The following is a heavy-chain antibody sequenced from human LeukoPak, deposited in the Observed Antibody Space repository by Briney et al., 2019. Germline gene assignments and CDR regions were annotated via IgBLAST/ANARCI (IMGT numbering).Heavy chain of an antibody. V-gene: IGHV1-69*01. D-gene: IGHD6-19*01. CDR2: IIPIFGTA. J-gene: IGHJ4*02. CDR1: GGTFSSYA. Sequence: TVKVSCKASGGTFSSYAISWVRLAPGQGLEWMGGIIPIFGTANYAQKFQGRVTITADESTSTAYMELSSLRSEDTAVYYCARGAVIAVAGNNYFDYWGQGTLVTVSS. CDR3: ARGAVIAVAGNNYFDY.